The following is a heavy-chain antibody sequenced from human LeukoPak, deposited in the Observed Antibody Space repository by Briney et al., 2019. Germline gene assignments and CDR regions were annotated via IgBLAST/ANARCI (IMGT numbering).Heavy chain of an antibody. J-gene: IGHJ4*02. Sequence: WETLSLTCTVSGGSISSSSYYWGWIRQPPGKGLEWIGSIYYSGSTYYNPSLKSRVTISVDTSKNQFFLKLNSVTAADTAVYYCARNGGYSDYDYWGQGTLVTVSA. D-gene: IGHD4-23*01. V-gene: IGHV4-39*07. CDR3: ARNGGYSDYDY. CDR1: GGSISSSSYY. CDR2: IYYSGST.